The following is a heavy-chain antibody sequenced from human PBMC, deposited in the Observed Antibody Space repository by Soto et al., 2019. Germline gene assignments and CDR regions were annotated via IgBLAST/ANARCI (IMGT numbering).Heavy chain of an antibody. CDR1: GYSFDNYW. CDR2: IYPGDSDS. D-gene: IGHD1-26*01. CDR3: ARRYSGSYYHFDY. V-gene: IGHV5-51*01. J-gene: IGHJ4*02. Sequence: EVQLVQSGAEVKKPGESLKISCNGSGYSFDNYWIGWVRQMPGRGLELMGIIYPGDSDSRYSPSFQGQVTMSADKSISTAYLQWSSLKASDTAMYYCARRYSGSYYHFDYWGQGTLVTVSS.